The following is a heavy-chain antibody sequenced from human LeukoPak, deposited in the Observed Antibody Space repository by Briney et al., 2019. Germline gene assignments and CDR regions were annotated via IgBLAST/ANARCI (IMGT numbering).Heavy chain of an antibody. J-gene: IGHJ4*02. CDR2: INHSGST. CDR3: ARARTFNFDY. CDR1: GGSFSGYY. V-gene: IGHV4-34*01. Sequence: PSETLSLTCAVYGGSFSGYYWSWIRQPPGKGLEWIGEINHSGSTNYNPSLKSRVTISVDTSKNQFSLKLSSVTAAGTAVYYCARARTFNFDYWGQGTLVTVSS.